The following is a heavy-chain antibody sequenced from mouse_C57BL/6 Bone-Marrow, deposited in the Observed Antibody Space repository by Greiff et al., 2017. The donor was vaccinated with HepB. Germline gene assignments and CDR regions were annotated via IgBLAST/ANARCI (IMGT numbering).Heavy chain of an antibody. J-gene: IGHJ1*03. CDR2: IDPSDSYT. CDR1: GYTFTSYW. CDR3: ARFRYWYFDV. D-gene: IGHD3-2*02. V-gene: IGHV1-69*01. Sequence: QVQLQQSGAELVMPGASVKLSCKASGYTFTSYWMHWVKQRPGQGLEWIGEIDPSDSYTNYNQKFKGKSTLTVDKSSSTAYMQLSSRTSEDSAVYYCARFRYWYFDVWGTGTTVTVSS.